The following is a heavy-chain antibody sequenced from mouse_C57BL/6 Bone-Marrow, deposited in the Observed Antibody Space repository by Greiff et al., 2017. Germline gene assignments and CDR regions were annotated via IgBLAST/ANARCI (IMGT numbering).Heavy chain of an antibody. D-gene: IGHD4-1*01. CDR3: ARGWGYFDV. V-gene: IGHV5-4*01. CDR2: ISDGGSYT. J-gene: IGHJ1*03. Sequence: DVQLVESGGGLVKPGGSLKLSCAASGFTFSSYAMSWVRQTPEKRLEWVATISDGGSYTYYPDNVKGRFTISRDNAKNNLYLQMSHLKSEDTAMYYCARGWGYFDVWGTGTTVTVSS. CDR1: GFTFSSYA.